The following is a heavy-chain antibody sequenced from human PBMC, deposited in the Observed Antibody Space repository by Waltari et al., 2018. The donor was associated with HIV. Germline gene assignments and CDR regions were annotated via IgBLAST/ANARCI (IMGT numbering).Heavy chain of an antibody. CDR3: TRGSGRYEY. CDR2: IRAKAYGGTS. CDR1: GFTFGNFA. Sequence: DVQLVESGGDLVQPGRSLRLPCDGSGFTFGNFAMTWVRQAPGKGLEWVGYIRAKAYGGTSEYAASVKGRFVISRDDSKSIAYLQMNSLKTEDTAIYYCTRGSGRYEYWGQGTMTTVSS. J-gene: IGHJ4*02. D-gene: IGHD1-26*01. V-gene: IGHV3-49*04.